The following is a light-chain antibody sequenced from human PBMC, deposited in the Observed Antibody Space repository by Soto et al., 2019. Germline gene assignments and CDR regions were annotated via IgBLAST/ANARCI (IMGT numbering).Light chain of an antibody. V-gene: IGKV1-33*01. Sequence: DIQMTQSPSSLSASVGDRVTITCQASQDITNYLNWYQQKPGRAPRLLLYDASSLETGVPSRFSGSGPGTDFTLTISSLQPEDVATYYCQHYDHLPITFGQGTRLEIK. J-gene: IGKJ5*01. CDR2: DAS. CDR1: QDITNY. CDR3: QHYDHLPIT.